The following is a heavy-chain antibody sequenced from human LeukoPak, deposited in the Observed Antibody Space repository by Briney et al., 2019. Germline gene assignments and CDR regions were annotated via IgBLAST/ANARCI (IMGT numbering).Heavy chain of an antibody. CDR1: GFTFNSYA. CDR3: ARASDRMYDEFWEGYFSSFDF. V-gene: IGHV3-30-3*01. CDR2: MAHDGSNI. Sequence: GGSLRLSCAASGFTFNSYAMHWVRQGPCKGLEWVAVMAHDGSNIYYAGSVQGRFTISRDDSKDTLYLQMNSLRLEDTAVYYCARASDRMYDEFWEGYFSSFDFWGQGTLVTVSS. D-gene: IGHD3-3*01. J-gene: IGHJ4*02.